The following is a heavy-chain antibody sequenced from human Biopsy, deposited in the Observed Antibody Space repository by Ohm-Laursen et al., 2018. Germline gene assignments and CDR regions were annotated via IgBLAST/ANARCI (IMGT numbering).Heavy chain of an antibody. CDR3: ARDRVELPEGDGHFDS. V-gene: IGHV3-48*01. CDR1: GFTFRTYN. D-gene: IGHD1-7*01. J-gene: IGHJ4*02. CDR2: ISTGSHTK. Sequence: SLRLSCAASGFTFRTYNMHWVRQAPGKGLEWISYISTGSHTKDYADSVAGRFTISRDNAKNFVFLQMNSLSAGDTAMYYYARDRVELPEGDGHFDSWGQGTLVTVSS.